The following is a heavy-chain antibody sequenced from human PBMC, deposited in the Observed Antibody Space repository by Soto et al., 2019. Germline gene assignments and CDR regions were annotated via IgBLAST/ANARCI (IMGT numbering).Heavy chain of an antibody. CDR2: ISYDGSNK. D-gene: IGHD2-15*01. CDR3: AKDRVPIVVVVAASRYFQH. V-gene: IGHV3-30*18. CDR1: GFTFSSYG. Sequence: GGSPRLSCAASGFTFSSYGMHWVRQAPGKGLEWVAVISYDGSNKYYADSVKGRFTISRDNSKNTLYLQMNSLRAEDTAVYYCAKDRVPIVVVVAASRYFQHWGQGTLVTVSS. J-gene: IGHJ1*01.